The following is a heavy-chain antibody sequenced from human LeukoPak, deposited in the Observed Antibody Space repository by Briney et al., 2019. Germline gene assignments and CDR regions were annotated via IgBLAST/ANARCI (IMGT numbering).Heavy chain of an antibody. CDR1: GGSISSYY. V-gene: IGHV4-59*01. J-gene: IGHJ5*02. CDR2: IYYSGST. Sequence: SETLSLTCTVSGGSISSYYWSWIRQPPGKGLEWIGYIYYSGSTNHNPSLKSRVTISVDTSKNQFSLKLSSVTAADTAVYYCARVVGYFDLWGQGTLVTVSS. CDR3: ARVVGYFDL. D-gene: IGHD2-15*01.